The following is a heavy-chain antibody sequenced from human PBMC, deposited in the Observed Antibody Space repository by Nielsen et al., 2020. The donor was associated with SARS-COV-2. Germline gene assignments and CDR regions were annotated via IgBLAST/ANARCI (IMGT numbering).Heavy chain of an antibody. CDR3: ARKGYYGSGSYAMGKYYYGMDV. J-gene: IGHJ6*02. Sequence: ASVKVSCKASGYTFTSYGISWVRQAPGQGLEWMGWISAYNGNTNYAQKFQGRVTITADESTSTAYMELSSLRSEDTAVYYCARKGYYGSGSYAMGKYYYGMDVWGQGTTVTVS. CDR2: ISAYNGNT. D-gene: IGHD3-10*01. CDR1: GYTFTSYG. V-gene: IGHV1-18*01.